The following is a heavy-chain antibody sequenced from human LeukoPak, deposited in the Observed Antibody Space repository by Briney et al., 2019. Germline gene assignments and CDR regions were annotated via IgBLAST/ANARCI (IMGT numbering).Heavy chain of an antibody. D-gene: IGHD2-21*01. CDR1: GFTFSSYD. Sequence: PGGSLRLSCAASGFTFSSYDMHCVRQATGKGLEWVSAIGTAGDTYYPDSVKGRFTISRENAKNSLYLEMNSLGDRDTYVCYCARLWSCGELKYGRVVWGQGTTVTVSS. J-gene: IGHJ6*02. CDR3: ARLWSCGELKYGRVV. CDR2: IGTAGDT. V-gene: IGHV3-13*04.